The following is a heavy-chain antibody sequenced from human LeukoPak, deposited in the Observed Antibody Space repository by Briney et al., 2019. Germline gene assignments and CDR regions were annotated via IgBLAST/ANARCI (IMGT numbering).Heavy chain of an antibody. CDR2: IYYSGST. Sequence: SETLSLTCAVYGGSFSGYYWSWIRQPPGKGLEWIGSIYYSGSTYYNPSLKSRVTISVDTSKNQFSLKLSSVTAADTAVYYCARDLLGRGDAFDIWGQGTMVTVSS. J-gene: IGHJ3*02. CDR1: GGSFSGYY. CDR3: ARDLLGRGDAFDI. V-gene: IGHV4-34*01. D-gene: IGHD3-16*01.